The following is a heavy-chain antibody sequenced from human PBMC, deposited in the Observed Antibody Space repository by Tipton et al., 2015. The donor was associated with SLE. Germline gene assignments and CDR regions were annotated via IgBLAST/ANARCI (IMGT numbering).Heavy chain of an antibody. CDR1: GFTFSSYG. CDR3: AKEVYPFGLDADAFHI. Sequence: SLRLSCAASGFTFSSYGMHWVRQAPGKGLEWVAFIRYDGNNKYYADSVKGRFTISRDNSKNTLYLQMSSLRTEDTALYYCAKEVYPFGLDADAFHIWCHGTMFSVSS. CDR2: IRYDGNNK. V-gene: IGHV3-30*02. J-gene: IGHJ3*02. D-gene: IGHD2-2*02.